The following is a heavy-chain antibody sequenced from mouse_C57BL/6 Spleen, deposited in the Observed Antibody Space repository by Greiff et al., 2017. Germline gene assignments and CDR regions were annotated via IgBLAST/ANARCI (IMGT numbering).Heavy chain of an antibody. Sequence: QVQLQQPGAELVRPGSSVKLSCKASGYTFTSYWMDWVKQRPGQGLEWIGNIYPSDSETHYNQKFKDKATLTVDKSSSAAYMQLSSLTSEDSAVYDCARGYDYDRAAWFAYWGQGTLVTVSA. V-gene: IGHV1-61*01. CDR2: IYPSDSET. CDR1: GYTFTSYW. CDR3: ARGYDYDRAAWFAY. D-gene: IGHD2-4*01. J-gene: IGHJ3*01.